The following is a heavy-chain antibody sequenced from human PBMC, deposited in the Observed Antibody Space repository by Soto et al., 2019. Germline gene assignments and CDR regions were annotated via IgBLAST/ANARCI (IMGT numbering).Heavy chain of an antibody. CDR1: GFTFSNYW. CDR2: INIDGSGT. D-gene: IGHD3-22*01. J-gene: IGHJ4*02. V-gene: IGHV3-74*03. Sequence: GGSLRLSCAASGFTFSNYWMHWVRQAPGKGLVWVSRINIDGSGTTYADSVKGRFTISRDNAKNSLYLQMNSLRAEDTAVYYCAREYYYDSSGLDYWGQGTLVTVSS. CDR3: AREYYYDSSGLDY.